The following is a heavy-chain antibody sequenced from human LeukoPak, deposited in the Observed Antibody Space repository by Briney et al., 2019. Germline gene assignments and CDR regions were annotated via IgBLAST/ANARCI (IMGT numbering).Heavy chain of an antibody. Sequence: PGGSLRLSCAASGFTFSTYSMNWVRQAPGKGLEGVSYISNSSSTIYYADSVKGRYTISRDNAKNSLYLQIDNLRAEATAVYYCARALGQDYWGQGTLVTVSS. CDR1: GFTFSTYS. V-gene: IGHV3-48*01. CDR3: ARALGQDY. CDR2: ISNSSSTI. J-gene: IGHJ4*02.